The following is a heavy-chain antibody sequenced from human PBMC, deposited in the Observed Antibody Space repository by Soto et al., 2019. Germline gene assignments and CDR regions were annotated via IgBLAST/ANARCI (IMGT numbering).Heavy chain of an antibody. V-gene: IGHV1-69*13. J-gene: IGHJ6*02. CDR3: ARDKDRPQLGGNYYYFMDV. D-gene: IGHD3-3*02. Sequence: SVKVSCKASGGSFSTAAISWVRQAPGQGLEWMGGIMPIFRTADYTQKFQGRVTITADESTSTAYLELRSLSSEDTAIYYCARDKDRPQLGGNYYYFMDVWGQGTTVTVSS. CDR1: GGSFSTAA. CDR2: IMPIFRTA.